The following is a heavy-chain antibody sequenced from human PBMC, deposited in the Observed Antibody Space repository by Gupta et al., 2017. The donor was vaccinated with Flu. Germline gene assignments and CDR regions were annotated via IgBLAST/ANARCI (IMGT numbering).Heavy chain of an antibody. CDR1: GGSISSSNW. D-gene: IGHD6-19*01. CDR3: ARVRIAVAEFGAFDI. Sequence: QVQLQESGPGLVKPSGTLSLTCAVSGGSISSSNWWSWVRQPPGKGLEWIGEIYHRGSTNYNPSLKSRVTISVDKSKNQVSLKLSSVTAADTAVYYCARVRIAVAEFGAFDIGGQGTMVNVSS. V-gene: IGHV4-4*02. CDR2: IYHRGST. J-gene: IGHJ3*02.